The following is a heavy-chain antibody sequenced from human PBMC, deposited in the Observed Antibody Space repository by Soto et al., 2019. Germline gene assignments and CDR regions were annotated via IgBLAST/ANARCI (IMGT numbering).Heavy chain of an antibody. Sequence: EVQLVESGGGLVKPGESLRLSCAASGFTFSDYSMNWVRQAPGKGLEWVSSISSSSSYIYYADSVKGRFTISRDNAKNSLYLQMISMRAEDMAVYYCARRSELNSMDVWGQGTTVTVSS. D-gene: IGHD3-10*01. J-gene: IGHJ6*02. V-gene: IGHV3-21*01. CDR3: ARRSELNSMDV. CDR2: ISSSSSYI. CDR1: GFTFSDYS.